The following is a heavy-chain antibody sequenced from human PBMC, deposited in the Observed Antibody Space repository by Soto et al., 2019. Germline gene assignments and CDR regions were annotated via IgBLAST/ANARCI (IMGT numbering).Heavy chain of an antibody. CDR2: IKEDGSEE. J-gene: IGHJ4*02. D-gene: IGHD2-15*01. Sequence: EVQLVESGGGLVQPGGSLRLSCAASGFSFGTYWISWVRQAPGKGLEWVANIKEDGSEEYYVDSVKGRFTISRDNDKNSLYLQMNILRAEATAMYYCARDEGCGGGSCYSRWRYWGQGTLVTVSP. CDR3: ARDEGCGGGSCYSRWRY. CDR1: GFSFGTYW. V-gene: IGHV3-7*01.